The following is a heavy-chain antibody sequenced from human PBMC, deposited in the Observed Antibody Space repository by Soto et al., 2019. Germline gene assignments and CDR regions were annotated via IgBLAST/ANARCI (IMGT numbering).Heavy chain of an antibody. CDR3: ARHPYYYDSSGYESVGNY. D-gene: IGHD3-22*01. J-gene: IGHJ4*02. Sequence: PSETLSLTCTASGGSISSSSYYWGWIRQPPGKGLEWIGSIYYSGSTYYNTSLKSRVTISVDTSKNQFSLKLSSVTAADTAVYYFARHPYYYDSSGYESVGNYWGQGTLVTVSS. CDR2: IYYSGST. CDR1: GGSISSSSYY. V-gene: IGHV4-39*01.